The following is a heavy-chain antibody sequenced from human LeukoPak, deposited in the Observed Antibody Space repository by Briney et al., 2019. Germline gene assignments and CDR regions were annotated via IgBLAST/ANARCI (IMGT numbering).Heavy chain of an antibody. CDR2: IHYSGRT. CDR1: GGSISPYY. Sequence: SETLSLTCTVWGGSISPYYWRCIRQSPGKGLEFIAWIHYSGRTYYHPSFKSRVTISVDTSKSQFSLKLNSVTAADTAVYYCARGDTSISWYYYLWGRGALVTVSS. CDR3: ARGDTSISWYYYL. V-gene: IGHV4-59*08. J-gene: IGHJ2*01. D-gene: IGHD6-13*01.